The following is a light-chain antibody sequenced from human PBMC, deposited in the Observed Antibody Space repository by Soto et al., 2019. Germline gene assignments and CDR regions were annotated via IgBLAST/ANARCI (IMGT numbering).Light chain of an antibody. CDR2: SGN. Sequence: QLVLTQPPSASGTPGQRVTISCSGSSSNVGSYTVYWYQQLPGTAPKVLIYSGNRRPSGVPARFSGSKSGTSASLAISGLQSEDEADYYCAAWDDSLNGVVFGGGTKLTAL. CDR1: SSNVGSYT. J-gene: IGLJ2*01. CDR3: AAWDDSLNGVV. V-gene: IGLV1-44*01.